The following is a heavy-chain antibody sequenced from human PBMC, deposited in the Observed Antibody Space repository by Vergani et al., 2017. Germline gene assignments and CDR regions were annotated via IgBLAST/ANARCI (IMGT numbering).Heavy chain of an antibody. CDR2: IIPIFGTA. CDR3: AGAGRVVRVGRYNRFDP. D-gene: IGHD3-3*01. CDR1: GGTFSSYA. Sequence: QVQLVQSGAEVKKPGSSVKVSCKASGGTFSSYAISWVRQAPGQGLEWMGGIIPIFGTANYAQKFQGRVTITADESTSTAYMELSSLRSEDTAVYYCAGAGRVVRVGRYNRFDPWGQGLLVAVSA. J-gene: IGHJ5*02. V-gene: IGHV1-69*13.